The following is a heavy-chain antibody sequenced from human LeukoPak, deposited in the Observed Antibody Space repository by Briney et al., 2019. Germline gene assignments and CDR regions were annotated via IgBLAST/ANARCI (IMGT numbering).Heavy chain of an antibody. J-gene: IGHJ4*02. CDR3: ARNRGWLQFDY. CDR1: EFTFRNYG. CDR2: IKGDGSQK. Sequence: GGSLRLSCVASEFTFRNYGMHWIRQAPGKGLEWVAHIKGDGSQKYYVDSVKGRFTISRDNAKTSLYLQMDSLRAEDTAVYYCARNRGWLQFDYWGQGTLVTVSS. V-gene: IGHV3-7*03. D-gene: IGHD5-12*01.